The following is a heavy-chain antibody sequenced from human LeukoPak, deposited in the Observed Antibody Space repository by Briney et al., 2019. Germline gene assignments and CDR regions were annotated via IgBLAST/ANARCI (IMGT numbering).Heavy chain of an antibody. D-gene: IGHD4-23*01. V-gene: IGHV3-23*01. CDR1: GFTFSNYA. J-gene: IGHJ4*02. Sequence: PGGSVRLSCAASGFTFSNYAMSWVRQAPGKGLGWVSAITGSGNTYYADSVKGRFTISRDNSKNTLYLQMNSLRAEDTAVYYCAKDGYGGPFDYWGQGTLVTVSS. CDR2: ITGSGNT. CDR3: AKDGYGGPFDY.